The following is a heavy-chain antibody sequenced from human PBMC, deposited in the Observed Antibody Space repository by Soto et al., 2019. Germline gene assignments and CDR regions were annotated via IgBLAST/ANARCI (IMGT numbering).Heavy chain of an antibody. V-gene: IGHV3-49*03. CDR1: GFTCGDYA. Sequence: GGSLRLSCTASGFTCGDYAMSWFRQAPGKGLEWVGFIRSKAYGGTTEYAASVKGRFTISRDDSKSIAYLQMNSLKTEDTAVYYCTRVDCSGGSCYLAEYFQHWGQGTLVTVSS. CDR3: TRVDCSGGSCYLAEYFQH. J-gene: IGHJ1*01. D-gene: IGHD2-15*01. CDR2: IRSKAYGGTT.